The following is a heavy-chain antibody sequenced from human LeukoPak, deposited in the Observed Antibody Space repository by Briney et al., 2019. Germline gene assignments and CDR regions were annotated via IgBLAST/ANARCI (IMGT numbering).Heavy chain of an antibody. CDR3: ARGGSSDPFDY. D-gene: IGHD6-25*01. Sequence: SETLSLTCTVSGDSINDHYWSWIRQPPGEGLEWIAYIYSSVSTNYNPSLKSRVTISIDTSRSQFSLQLTSVTAADTAVYYCARGGSSDPFDYWGQGTLVTVSS. CDR1: GDSINDHY. J-gene: IGHJ4*02. CDR2: IYSSVST. V-gene: IGHV4-4*09.